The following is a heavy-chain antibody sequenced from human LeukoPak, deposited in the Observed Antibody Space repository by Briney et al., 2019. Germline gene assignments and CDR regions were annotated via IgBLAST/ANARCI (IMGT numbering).Heavy chain of an antibody. J-gene: IGHJ4*02. V-gene: IGHV4-34*01. CDR3: RGYSNGFRFDY. CDR2: INHSGST. D-gene: IGHD5-18*01. CDR1: GGSFSGYY. Sequence: KPSETLSLTCAVYGGSFSGYYWSWIRQPPGKGLEWIGEINHSGSTYYNPSLKSRVTISVDTSKNQFSLKLSSVAAADTAVYYCRGYSNGFRFDYWGQGTLVTVSS.